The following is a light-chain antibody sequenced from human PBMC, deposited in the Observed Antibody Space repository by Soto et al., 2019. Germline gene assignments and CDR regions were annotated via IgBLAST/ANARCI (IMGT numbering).Light chain of an antibody. CDR2: DVN. Sequence: QSSLTQPRSVSGSPGQSVTISCTGTSSDVGGYNYVSWYQHHPGKAPKLMIYDVNKRPSGVPDRFSGSTSGNTASLTISGLQAEDEADYYCCSYAGSYTYVFGTGTKVTVL. CDR3: CSYAGSYTYV. CDR1: SSDVGGYNY. J-gene: IGLJ1*01. V-gene: IGLV2-11*01.